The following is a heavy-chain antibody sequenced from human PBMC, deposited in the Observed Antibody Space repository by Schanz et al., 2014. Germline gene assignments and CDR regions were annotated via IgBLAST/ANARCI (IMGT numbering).Heavy chain of an antibody. CDR1: GYTFTNHY. CDR2: SSPSSGGT. J-gene: IGHJ5*02. Sequence: QVQVIQSVPEVKKPLPSVKRSCKASGYTFTNHYLHWERQPPGQGLEWMGRSSPSSGGTNYAQNFQGRVTMTKDTSINTDYMELSTLTSDDTAVYYCARESVSRTRLFDPWGQGTLVTVSS. V-gene: IGHV1-2*06. D-gene: IGHD3-3*01. CDR3: ARESVSRTRLFDP.